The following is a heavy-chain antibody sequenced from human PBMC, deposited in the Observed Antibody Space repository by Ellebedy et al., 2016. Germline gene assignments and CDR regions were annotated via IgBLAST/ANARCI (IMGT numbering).Heavy chain of an antibody. CDR1: GFSFDDHA. J-gene: IGHJ4*02. V-gene: IGHV3-9*01. CDR2: LSFNSGST. D-gene: IGHD6-19*01. CDR3: AKDLRQWLVRGTTDS. Sequence: SLKISXAASGFSFDDHAMHWVRQAPGKGLEWVAGLSFNSGSTGFADSVNGRFSISRDNAQKSLFLLMTSLRVEDTALYYCAKDLRQWLVRGTTDSWGQGTLVTVSS.